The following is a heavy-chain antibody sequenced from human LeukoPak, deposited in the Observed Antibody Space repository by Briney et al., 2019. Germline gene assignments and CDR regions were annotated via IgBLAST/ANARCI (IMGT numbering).Heavy chain of an antibody. D-gene: IGHD3-22*01. CDR3: ARDYDSSGCPTFDY. CDR1: GFTFSSYE. Sequence: GGSLRLSCAASGFTFSSYEMNWVRQAPGKGLEWISYISSGGSTIYYADSVKGRFTISRDNAKNSLYLQMNSLRAEDTAVYYCARDYDSSGCPTFDYWGQGTLVTVSS. CDR2: ISSGGSTI. V-gene: IGHV3-48*03. J-gene: IGHJ4*02.